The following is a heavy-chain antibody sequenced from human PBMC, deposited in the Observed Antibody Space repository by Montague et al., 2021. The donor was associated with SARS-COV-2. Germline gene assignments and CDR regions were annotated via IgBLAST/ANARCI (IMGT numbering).Heavy chain of an antibody. V-gene: IGHV4-4*02. CDR2: IHHTEII. Sequence: SETLSLTCAVSGASVSSINWWSWVRQPPGRGLEWIAEIHHTEIINFNPSLRSRGLISLDSSKNQFSLTLISVTAAGTATYYCASHPVFQQLYSWGQGTLVSVS. CDR3: ASHPVFQQLYS. D-gene: IGHD6-13*01. CDR1: GASVSSINW. J-gene: IGHJ4*02.